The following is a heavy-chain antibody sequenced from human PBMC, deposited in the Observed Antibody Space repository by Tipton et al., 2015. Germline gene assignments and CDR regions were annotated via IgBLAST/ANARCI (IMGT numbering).Heavy chain of an antibody. CDR3: VRGYRRYFDS. D-gene: IGHD5-12*01. J-gene: IGHJ4*02. CDR1: YY. V-gene: IGHV3-11*01. CDR2: ISSSGSTI. Sequence: YYWSWIRQPPGKGLEWISYISSSGSTIYYADSVKGRFTISRDNAKNSLYVQMNSLRAEDTALYFCVRGYRRYFDSWGQGTLVTVSS.